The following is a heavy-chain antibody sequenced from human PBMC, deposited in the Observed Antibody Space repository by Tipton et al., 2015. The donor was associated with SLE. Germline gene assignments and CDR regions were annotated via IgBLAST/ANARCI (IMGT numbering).Heavy chain of an antibody. CDR1: GDSINSDGYL. CDR3: ARGGGSRSSCQDFDF. Sequence: GLVKPSQTLSLTCTVSGDSINSDGYLWTWIRQPPGRGLEWIGCINYSGITNYNPSLESRLTISVDTSKNQFSLNLNSLTAADTAMYYCARGGGSRSSCQDFDFWGQGTQVTVSS. J-gene: IGHJ4*02. CDR2: INYSGIT. V-gene: IGHV4-61*08. D-gene: IGHD2-2*01.